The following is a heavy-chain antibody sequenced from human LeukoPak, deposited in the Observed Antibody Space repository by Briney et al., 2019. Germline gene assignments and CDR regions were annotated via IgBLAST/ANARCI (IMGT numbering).Heavy chain of an antibody. CDR3: ASLSLGHY. CDR2: IYSGGST. J-gene: IGHJ4*02. CDR1: GFTVSNNC. V-gene: IGHV3-53*01. Sequence: PGGSLRLSCAASGFTVSNNCMSWVRQAPGKGLEWVSVIYSGGSTYYADSVKGRFTISRDTSKNTLSPQMNSLRAEDTAVYYCASLSLGHYWGQGTLVTVSS. D-gene: IGHD6-6*01.